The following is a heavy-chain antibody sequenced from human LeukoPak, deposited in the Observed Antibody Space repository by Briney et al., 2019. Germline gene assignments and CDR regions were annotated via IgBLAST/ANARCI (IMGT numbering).Heavy chain of an antibody. CDR3: ARLAGDIVVVPAAMGDDAFDI. D-gene: IGHD2-2*01. CDR1: GGSISSGGYY. V-gene: IGHV4-31*03. Sequence: SETLSLTCTVSGGSISSGGYYWSWIRQHPGKGLEWIGYVYYSGSTYYNPSLKSRVTISVDTSKNQFSLKLSSVTAADTAVYYCARLAGDIVVVPAAMGDDAFDIWGQGTMVTVSS. CDR2: VYYSGST. J-gene: IGHJ3*02.